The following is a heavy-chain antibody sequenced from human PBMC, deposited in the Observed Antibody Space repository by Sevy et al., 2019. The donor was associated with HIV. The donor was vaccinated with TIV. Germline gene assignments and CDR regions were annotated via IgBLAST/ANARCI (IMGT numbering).Heavy chain of an antibody. Sequence: GGSLRLSCAASGFTFSSYGMHWVRQAPGKGLEWVAVISYDGSNKYYADSVKGRFTISRDNSKNTRYLQMNSLRAEDTAVYYCAKGTEFFDYWGQGTLVTVSS. J-gene: IGHJ4*02. D-gene: IGHD3-10*01. CDR3: AKGTEFFDY. V-gene: IGHV3-30*18. CDR2: ISYDGSNK. CDR1: GFTFSSYG.